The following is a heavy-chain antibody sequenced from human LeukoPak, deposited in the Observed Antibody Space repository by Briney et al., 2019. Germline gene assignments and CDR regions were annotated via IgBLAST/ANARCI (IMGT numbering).Heavy chain of an antibody. J-gene: IGHJ5*02. CDR2: ISVGGSDE. V-gene: IGHV3-48*03. CDR3: ARDVGFNNGWPA. CDR1: GFSFKTYE. D-gene: IGHD6-19*01. Sequence: GGSLRLSCVASGFSFKTYEVNWVRQAPGKGLEWISHISVGGSDEDYADSVKGRFSISRDNAKNSVFLQMNSLRVEDTAVYYCARDVGFNNGWPAWGQGTLVTVSS.